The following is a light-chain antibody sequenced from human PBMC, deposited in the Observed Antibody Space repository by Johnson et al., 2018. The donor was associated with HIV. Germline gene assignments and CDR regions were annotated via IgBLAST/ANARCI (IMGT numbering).Light chain of an antibody. CDR2: ENN. V-gene: IGLV1-51*02. CDR3: GTWDSSLSAYV. Sequence: QSVLTQPPSVSAAPGQKVTISCSGSSSNIGNNYVSWYQQLPGTAPKLLIYENNKRPSGIPDRFSGSKSGTSATLGITGLPTGDEADYYCGTWDSSLSAYVFGTGTKVTVI. J-gene: IGLJ1*01. CDR1: SSNIGNNY.